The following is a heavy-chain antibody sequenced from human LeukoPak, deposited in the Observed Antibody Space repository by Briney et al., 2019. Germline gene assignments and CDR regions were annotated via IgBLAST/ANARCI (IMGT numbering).Heavy chain of an antibody. V-gene: IGHV3-48*03. J-gene: IGHJ4*02. CDR2: ISSSGSTI. D-gene: IGHD3-16*02. CDR1: GFTLSSYE. Sequence: PGGSLRLSCAASGFTLSSYEMNWVRQAPGKGLEWVSYISSSGSTIYYADSVKGRFTISRDNAKNSLHLQMNSLRAEDTAVYYCARDLRGNDYVWGSYRYIDYWGQGTLVTVSS. CDR3: ARDLRGNDYVWGSYRYIDY.